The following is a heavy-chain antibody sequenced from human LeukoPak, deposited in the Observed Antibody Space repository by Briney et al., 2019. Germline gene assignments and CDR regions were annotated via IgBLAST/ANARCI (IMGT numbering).Heavy chain of an antibody. CDR1: SGSMRKSVDY. Sequence: SQTQSLTCTADSGSMRKSVDYWGWRSLPPRKGLEWIGSKYYGGSTYYNPSLKSRVTISVDTSKNQFFLKLNSVTAADTAVYYCARHYGAGSYLGFDFWGQGTLVSVSS. CDR2: KYYGGST. D-gene: IGHD3-10*01. CDR3: ARHYGAGSYLGFDF. J-gene: IGHJ4*02. V-gene: IGHV4-39*01.